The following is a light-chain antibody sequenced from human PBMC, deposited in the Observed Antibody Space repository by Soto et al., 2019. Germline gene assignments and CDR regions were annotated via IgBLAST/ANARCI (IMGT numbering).Light chain of an antibody. J-gene: IGKJ2*01. Sequence: EIGLTQSPDTLSLSPGERATLSCRANQTIRNRYLAWYQQKPGQAPRLLIYSTSSRATGIPDRFSGSGSGTDFTLTISILEPEDFAVYYCQQFESSVVYTFGQGTRLEIK. CDR3: QQFESSVVYT. CDR2: STS. CDR1: QTIRNRY. V-gene: IGKV3-20*01.